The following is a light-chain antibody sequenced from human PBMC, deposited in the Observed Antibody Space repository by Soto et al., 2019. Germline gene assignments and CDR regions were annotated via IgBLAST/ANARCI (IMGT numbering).Light chain of an antibody. CDR3: QQYNSYPT. V-gene: IGKV1-5*03. CDR2: KAS. J-gene: IGKJ1*01. CDR1: QSISSW. Sequence: DIQMTQSPYTLSASVGDRVTITCRTSQSISSWLAWYQQKPGKAPKLLIYKASSLESGVPSRFSGSGSGTEFTLTISSLQPDDFATYYCQQYNSYPTFGQGIKVEIK.